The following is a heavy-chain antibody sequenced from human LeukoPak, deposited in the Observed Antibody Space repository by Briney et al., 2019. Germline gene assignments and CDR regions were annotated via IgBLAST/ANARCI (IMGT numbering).Heavy chain of an antibody. CDR2: IYYSGST. CDR3: ARAPKTYYYYYYMDV. V-gene: IGHV4-39*07. CDR1: GGSISSSSYY. Sequence: SETLSLTCTVSGGSISSSSYYWGWIRQPPGKGLEWIGSIYYSGSTYYNPSLKSRVTISVDTSKNQFSLKLSSVTAADTAVYYCARAPKTYYYYYYMDVWGKGTTVTVSS. J-gene: IGHJ6*03.